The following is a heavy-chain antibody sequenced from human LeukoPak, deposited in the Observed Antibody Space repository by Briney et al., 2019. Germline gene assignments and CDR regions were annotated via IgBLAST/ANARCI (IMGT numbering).Heavy chain of an antibody. Sequence: GGSLRLSCAASGFTFSSYWMHWVRQAPGKGLVWVSRINSDGSSTSYADSVKGRYTISRDNAKNTLYLQMNSLRAEDTAVYYCARVGIQLWSALDYWGQGTLVTVSS. CDR3: ARVGIQLWSALDY. CDR2: INSDGSST. V-gene: IGHV3-74*01. J-gene: IGHJ4*02. CDR1: GFTFSSYW. D-gene: IGHD5-18*01.